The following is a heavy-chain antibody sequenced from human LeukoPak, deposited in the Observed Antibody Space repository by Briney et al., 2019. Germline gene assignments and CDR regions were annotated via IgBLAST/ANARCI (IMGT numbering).Heavy chain of an antibody. Sequence: ESGPTLVKPTQTLTLTCTFSGFSLSTSGVGVGWIRQPPGKALEWLALIYWDDDKRYSPSLKSRLTITKDTSKNQVVLTMTNMDPVDTATYYRAQLYGYCNSTSCRRGYYFDYWGQGTLVTVSS. CDR3: AQLYGYCNSTSCRRGYYFDY. CDR1: GFSLSTSGVG. CDR2: IYWDDDK. V-gene: IGHV2-5*02. D-gene: IGHD2-2*01. J-gene: IGHJ4*02.